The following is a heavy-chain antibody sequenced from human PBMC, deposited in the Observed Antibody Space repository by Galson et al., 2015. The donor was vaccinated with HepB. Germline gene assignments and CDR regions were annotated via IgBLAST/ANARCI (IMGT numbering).Heavy chain of an antibody. D-gene: IGHD2-2*01. CDR2: INPNSGGT. Sequence: SVKVSCKASGYTFTGYYMHWVRQAPGQGLEWMGRINPNSGGTNYAQKFQGRVTMTRDTSISTAYMELSRLRSDDTAVYYCASLVVVPAATGWFDPWGQGTLVTVSS. J-gene: IGHJ5*02. CDR1: GYTFTGYY. V-gene: IGHV1-2*06. CDR3: ASLVVVPAATGWFDP.